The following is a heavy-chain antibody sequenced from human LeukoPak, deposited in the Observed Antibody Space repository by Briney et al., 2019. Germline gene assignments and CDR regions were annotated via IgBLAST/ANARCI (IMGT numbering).Heavy chain of an antibody. Sequence: SETLSLTCVVYGGSFSGHYWGWIRQPPGKGLEWIGEINHSGSTNYNPSLKSRVTISVDTSKNQFSLKLSSVTAADTAVYYCARGDWELPVDYWGQGTLVTVSS. CDR2: INHSGST. V-gene: IGHV4-34*01. J-gene: IGHJ4*02. CDR1: GGSFSGHY. D-gene: IGHD1-26*01. CDR3: ARGDWELPVDY.